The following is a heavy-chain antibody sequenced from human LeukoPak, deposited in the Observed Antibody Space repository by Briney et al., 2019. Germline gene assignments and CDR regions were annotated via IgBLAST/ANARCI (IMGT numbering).Heavy chain of an antibody. CDR2: IYYSGST. J-gene: IGHJ4*02. CDR1: GGSISSGDYY. Sequence: SETLSLTCTVSGGSISSGDYYWSWIRQPPGKGLEWIGYIYYSGSTNYNPSLKSRVTISVDTSKNQFSLKLNSVTAADTAVYYCARGNSVVDYWGQGTLVTVSS. D-gene: IGHD2-15*01. V-gene: IGHV4-61*08. CDR3: ARGNSVVDY.